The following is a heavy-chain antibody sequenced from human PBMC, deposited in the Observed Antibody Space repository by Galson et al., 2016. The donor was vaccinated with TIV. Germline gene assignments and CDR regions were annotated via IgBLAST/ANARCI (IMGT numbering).Heavy chain of an antibody. V-gene: IGHV3-30-3*01. J-gene: IGHJ4*02. D-gene: IGHD2-15*01. CDR3: ARDKASGIGVVADY. CDR2: VSYDGSNK. CDR1: GFTFTDYA. Sequence: SLRLSCAASGFTFTDYAIHWVRQAPGEGLEWVAVVSYDGSNKFYADSVKGRFTISRDDSNSTLYLQMKSLRPEDTAIYYCARDKASGIGVVADYWGPGTLVTVSS.